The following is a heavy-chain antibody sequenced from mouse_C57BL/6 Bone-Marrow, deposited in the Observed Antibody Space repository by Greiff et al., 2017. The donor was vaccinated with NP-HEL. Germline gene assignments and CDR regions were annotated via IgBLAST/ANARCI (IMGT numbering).Heavy chain of an antibody. J-gene: IGHJ2*01. V-gene: IGHV1-15*01. CDR1: GYTFTDYE. D-gene: IGHD1-1*01. CDR3: TEEITTVVTKGFY. Sequence: QVHVKQSGAELVRPGASVTLSCKASGYTFTDYEMHWVKQTPVHGLEWIGAIDPETGGTAYNQKFKGKAILTADKSSSTAYMELRSLTSEDSAVYYCTEEITTVVTKGFYWGQGTTLTVSS. CDR2: IDPETGGT.